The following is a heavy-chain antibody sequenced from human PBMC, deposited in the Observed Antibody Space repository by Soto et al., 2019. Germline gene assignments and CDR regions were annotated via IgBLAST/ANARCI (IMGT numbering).Heavy chain of an antibody. Sequence: ASVKVSCKASGCTFTSYYMHWVRQAPGQGLEWMGIINPSGGSTSYAQKFQGRVTMTRDTSTSTVYMELSSLRSEDTAVYYCARASVEMATIGDWFDPWGQGTLVTVSS. J-gene: IGHJ5*02. CDR2: INPSGGST. CDR1: GCTFTSYY. CDR3: ARASVEMATIGDWFDP. D-gene: IGHD5-12*01. V-gene: IGHV1-46*01.